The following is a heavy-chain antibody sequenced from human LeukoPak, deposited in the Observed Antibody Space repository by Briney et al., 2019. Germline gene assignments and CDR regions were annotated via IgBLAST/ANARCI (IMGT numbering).Heavy chain of an antibody. V-gene: IGHV3-33*01. Sequence: GGSLRLSCAASGFTFSSYGMHWVRQAPGKGLEWVAVIWYDGSNKYYADSVKGRFTISRDNSKNTLYLQMNSLRAEDTAVYYCAREPYYDFWSGYYGFDYWGQGTLVTVSS. J-gene: IGHJ4*02. CDR1: GFTFSSYG. CDR3: AREPYYDFWSGYYGFDY. CDR2: IWYDGSNK. D-gene: IGHD3-3*01.